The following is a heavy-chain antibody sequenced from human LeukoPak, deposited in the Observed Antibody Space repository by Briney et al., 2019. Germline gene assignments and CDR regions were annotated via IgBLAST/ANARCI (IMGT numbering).Heavy chain of an antibody. D-gene: IGHD6-6*01. J-gene: IGHJ5*02. CDR1: GGSISSSSYY. Sequence: SETLSLTCTVSGGSISSSSYYWGWIRQPPGKGLEWIGSIYYSGSTYYNPSLKSRVTISVDTSKNQFSLKLSSVTAADTAVYYCAPQGGSSSWFDPWGQGTLATVSS. CDR3: APQGGSSSWFDP. V-gene: IGHV4-39*01. CDR2: IYYSGST.